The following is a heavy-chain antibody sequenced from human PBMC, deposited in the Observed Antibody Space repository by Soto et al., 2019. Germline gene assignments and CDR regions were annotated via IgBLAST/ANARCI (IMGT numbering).Heavy chain of an antibody. CDR2: IHLNSGGT. CDR3: ASPRALSYSYFYFFTLDV. D-gene: IGHD2-21*01. V-gene: IGHV1-2*02. J-gene: IGHJ6*02. Sequence: GASVKVSCKASGYTFTGYYVHWVRQAPGHGLEWLGWIHLNSGGTNYAQSFQGRVTMTRDMSVSTVYMEMTGLSSDDTAVYYCASPRALSYSYFYFFTLDVWGQGTTVTVSS. CDR1: GYTFTGYY.